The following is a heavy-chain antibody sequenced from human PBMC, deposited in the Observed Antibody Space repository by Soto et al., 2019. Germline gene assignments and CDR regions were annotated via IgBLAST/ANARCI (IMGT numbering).Heavy chain of an antibody. CDR3: ARTVVVVTATPGAFDI. CDR1: GFIVSSNY. Sequence: PGGSLRLSCAASGFIVSSNYMSWVRQAPGKGLEWVPVIYSGGSTYYADSVKGRFTISRDNSKNTLYLQMNSLRAEDTAVYYCARTVVVVTATPGAFDIWGQGTMVTVSS. CDR2: IYSGGST. V-gene: IGHV3-53*01. J-gene: IGHJ3*02. D-gene: IGHD2-15*01.